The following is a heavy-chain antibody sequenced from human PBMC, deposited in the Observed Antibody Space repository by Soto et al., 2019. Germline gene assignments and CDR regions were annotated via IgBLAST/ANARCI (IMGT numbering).Heavy chain of an antibody. CDR2: IYPGDSDT. V-gene: IGHV5-51*01. D-gene: IGHD6-19*01. Sequence: GASQQISGEGSGDSFTNYWSCWVRQMPGKGLEWMGIIYPGDSDTRYSPSFQGHVTISAGKSISTAYLQWSSLKASDTAMYYCARSIASGWRDAFDIWGQGTMVTVS. CDR1: GDSFTNYW. CDR3: ARSIASGWRDAFDI. J-gene: IGHJ3*02.